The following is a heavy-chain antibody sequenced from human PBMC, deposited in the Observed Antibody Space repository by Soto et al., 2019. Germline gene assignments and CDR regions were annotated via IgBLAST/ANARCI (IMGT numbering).Heavy chain of an antibody. CDR2: INPSGGST. J-gene: IGHJ4*02. CDR1: GYTFTSYY. CDR3: ASGVSGCSGGSCYLLDY. D-gene: IGHD2-15*01. V-gene: IGHV1-46*03. Sequence: QVQLVQSGAEVKKPGASVKVSCKASGYTFTSYYMHWVRQAPGQGLEWMGIINPSGGSTSYAQKFQGRVTMTRDTSTSTVYMELSSLRYEDTAVYYCASGVSGCSGGSCYLLDYWGQGTMVTVSS.